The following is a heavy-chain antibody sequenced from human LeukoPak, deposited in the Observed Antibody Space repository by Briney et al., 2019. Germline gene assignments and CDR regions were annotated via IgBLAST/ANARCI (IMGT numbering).Heavy chain of an antibody. V-gene: IGHV3-72*01. CDR2: NRNKANSYTT. CDR3: CVMSPSGGVDYFDF. J-gene: IGHJ4*02. CDR1: GFSFSDHY. Sequence: GGSLRLSCATSGFSFSDHYMDRVRQAPGKGLEWVGRNRNKANSYTTDYAASVKGRFTVSRGASKNSLYLQMNSLKTEDTAVYYCCVMSPSGGVDYFDFWGQGTLVTVSS. D-gene: IGHD3-16*01.